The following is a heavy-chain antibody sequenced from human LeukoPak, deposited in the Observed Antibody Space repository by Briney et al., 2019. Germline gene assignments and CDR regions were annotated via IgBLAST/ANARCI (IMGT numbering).Heavy chain of an antibody. D-gene: IGHD2-15*01. CDR1: GGSISSSSYY. CDR3: ASGGGAFDI. V-gene: IGHV4-39*01. CDR2: IYYSGST. Sequence: SETLSLTCTVSGGSISSSSYYWGWIRQPPGKGLEWIGSIYYSGSTYYNPSLKSRVTISVDTSKNQFSLKLSSVTAADTAVYYCASGGGAFDIWGQGTMVTVS. J-gene: IGHJ3*02.